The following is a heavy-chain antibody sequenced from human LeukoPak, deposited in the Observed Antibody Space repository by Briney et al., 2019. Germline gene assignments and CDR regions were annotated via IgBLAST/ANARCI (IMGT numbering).Heavy chain of an antibody. CDR3: ARDATYYYDSSGYYPGAFDI. D-gene: IGHD3-22*01. CDR2: IYSGGST. J-gene: IGHJ3*02. V-gene: IGHV3-53*01. Sequence: PGGSLRLSCAASGFTVSSNYMSWVRQAPGKGLEWVSVIYSGGSTYYADSVKGRFTISRDNSKNTLYLQMNSLRAEDTAVYYCARDATYYYDSSGYYPGAFDIWGQGTMVTVSS. CDR1: GFTVSSNY.